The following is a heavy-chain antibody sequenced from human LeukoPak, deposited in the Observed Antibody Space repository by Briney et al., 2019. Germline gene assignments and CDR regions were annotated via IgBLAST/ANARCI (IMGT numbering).Heavy chain of an antibody. Sequence: ASVKVSCKASGYTFASYDINWVGQATGQGLEWMGWMNPNSDNTRHAQKFQGNVTMTRNTSLSTAYMELSSLRSEDQAVYYWARGHNQSKYRNNYWGQGTLGTVS. CDR3: ARGHNQSKYRNNY. CDR2: MNPNSDNT. D-gene: IGHD2/OR15-2a*01. CDR1: GYTFASYD. J-gene: IGHJ4*02. V-gene: IGHV1-8*01.